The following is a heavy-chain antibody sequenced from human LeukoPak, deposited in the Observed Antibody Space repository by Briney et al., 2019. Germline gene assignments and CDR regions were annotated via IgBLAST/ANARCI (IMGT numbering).Heavy chain of an antibody. CDR2: ISAYNGDT. CDR1: GYTFASYG. Sequence: ASVKVSCKASGYTFASYGISWVRQAPGQGLEWMGWISAYNGDTKYAQELQGRVTVTTDTSTTTAYMELRSLSSDDTAIYYCARRPGYDKRMSSLDYWGQGTLVTVSS. J-gene: IGHJ4*02. V-gene: IGHV1-18*01. CDR3: ARRPGYDKRMSSLDY. D-gene: IGHD5-12*01.